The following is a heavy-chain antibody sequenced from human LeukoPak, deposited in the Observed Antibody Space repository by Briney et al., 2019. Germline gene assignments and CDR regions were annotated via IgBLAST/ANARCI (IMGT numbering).Heavy chain of an antibody. J-gene: IGHJ4*02. CDR2: IYYSGST. V-gene: IGHV4-61*08. CDR1: GGCISSCGYS. CDR3: ARHYRVVASFDY. D-gene: IGHD2-15*01. Sequence: SETLSLTCAVSGGCISSCGYSWSWIRQPPGKGLEWIGYIYYSGSTNYNPSLKSRVTISVDTSKNQFSLKLSSVTAADTAVYYCARHYRVVASFDYWGQGTLVTVSS.